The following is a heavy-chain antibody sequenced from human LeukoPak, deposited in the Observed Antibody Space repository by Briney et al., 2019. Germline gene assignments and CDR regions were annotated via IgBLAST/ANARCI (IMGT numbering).Heavy chain of an antibody. CDR3: TRTIFGVVIQYYYYMDV. V-gene: IGHV3-49*04. D-gene: IGHD3-3*01. J-gene: IGHJ6*03. Sequence: PGRSLRLSCTASGFTFGDYAMSWVRQAPGKGLEWVGFIRSKAYGGTTEYAASVKGRFTISRDDSKSIAYLQMNSLKTEDTAVYYCTRTIFGVVIQYYYYMDVWGKGTTVTVPS. CDR1: GFTFGDYA. CDR2: IRSKAYGGTT.